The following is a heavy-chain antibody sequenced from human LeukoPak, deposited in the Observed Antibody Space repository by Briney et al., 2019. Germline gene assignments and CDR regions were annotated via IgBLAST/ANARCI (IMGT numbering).Heavy chain of an antibody. V-gene: IGHV3-33*06. CDR3: AKDGHCSGGTCYPFYMAV. CDR2: IWSDGSKE. CDR1: GFSLSLYG. J-gene: IGHJ6*03. Sequence: GGSLRLSCTPSGFSLSLYGMHWVRQARGKGLEGVAVIWSDGSKEYYVDSVKGRFTISRDTSKNMLYLQMNSLRGDDTAVYYCAKDGHCSGGTCYPFYMAVWGKGTTVTVSS. D-gene: IGHD2-15*01.